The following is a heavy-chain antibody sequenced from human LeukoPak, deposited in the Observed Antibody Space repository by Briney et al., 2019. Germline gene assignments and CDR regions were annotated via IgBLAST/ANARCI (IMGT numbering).Heavy chain of an antibody. CDR1: GGSFSGYY. V-gene: IGHV4-34*01. D-gene: IGHD2-2*01. CDR3: ARAIVVVPAAYFDY. Sequence: SETLSLTCAFYGGSFSGYYWSGIRQPPGKGLEGIGEINHSGSTNYNPSLKSRVTISVDTSKNQFSLKLSSVTAADTAVYYCARAIVVVPAAYFDYWGQGTLVTVSS. J-gene: IGHJ4*02. CDR2: INHSGST.